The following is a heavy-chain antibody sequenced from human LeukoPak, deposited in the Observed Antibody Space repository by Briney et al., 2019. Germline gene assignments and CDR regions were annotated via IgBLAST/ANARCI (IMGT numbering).Heavy chain of an antibody. CDR3: ARGTTVATRRYYSSYMDA. Sequence: SETLSLTCSVSGASMSDHSWSWIRQPPGKGLEWIANIDDTGFTNDNPSLKSRVTSSIDTSKNQFSLRLTSVTAADTAVCYCARGTTVATRRYYSSYMDAWGRGTTVTVSS. D-gene: IGHD4-23*01. CDR2: IDDTGFT. CDR1: GASMSDHS. J-gene: IGHJ6*03. V-gene: IGHV4-59*11.